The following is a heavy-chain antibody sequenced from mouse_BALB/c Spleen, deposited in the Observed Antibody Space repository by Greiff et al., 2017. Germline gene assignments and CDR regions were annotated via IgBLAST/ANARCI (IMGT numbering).Heavy chain of an antibody. V-gene: IGHV3-6*02. CDR1: GYSITSGYY. CDR3: ASSPDGYYSPMDY. D-gene: IGHD2-3*01. J-gene: IGHJ4*01. Sequence: DVQLQESGPGLVKPSQSLSLTCSVTGYSITSGYYWNWIRQFPGNKLEWMGYISYDGSNNYNPSLKNRISITRDTSKNQFFLKLNSVTTEDTATYYCASSPDGYYSPMDYWGQGTSVTVSS. CDR2: ISYDGSN.